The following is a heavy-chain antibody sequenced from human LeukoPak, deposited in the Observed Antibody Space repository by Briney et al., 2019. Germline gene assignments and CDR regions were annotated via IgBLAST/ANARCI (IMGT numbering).Heavy chain of an antibody. CDR2: ISGSGGDT. Sequence: PGGSLRLSCVASGFTFSNYTMNWVRQAPGKGLEWVSVISGSGGDTSYADSVKGRFTISRDNFKNTLYLQMNSLRAEDTAVYYCAKRGCDINGCPYYFDYWGQGTLVTVSS. V-gene: IGHV3-23*01. CDR1: GFTFSNYT. CDR3: AKRGCDINGCPYYFDY. J-gene: IGHJ4*02. D-gene: IGHD3-22*01.